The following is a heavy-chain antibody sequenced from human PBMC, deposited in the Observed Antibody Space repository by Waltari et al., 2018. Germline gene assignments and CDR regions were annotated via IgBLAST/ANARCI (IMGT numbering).Heavy chain of an antibody. V-gene: IGHV3-9*01. CDR2: MSYNSGSR. D-gene: IGHD1-1*01. Sequence: EVRLVDSGEGLVSHARSLSLSCVASAFAFWDFAMPWGRQLPGRGLECVAGMSYNSGSRDDAESVKGRFTIARDNANSALYLHMNSLRVEDTALYYCAKGPGLYYYGMDVWGQGTTVTVAS. CDR3: AKGPGLYYYGMDV. J-gene: IGHJ6*02. CDR1: AFAFWDFA.